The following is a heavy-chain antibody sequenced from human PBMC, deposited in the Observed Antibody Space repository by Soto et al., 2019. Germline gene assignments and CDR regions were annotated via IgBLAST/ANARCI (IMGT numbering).Heavy chain of an antibody. D-gene: IGHD3-22*01. Sequence: SETLSLTCAVYGGSFSGYYWSWIRQPPGKGLEWIGEINHSGSTNYNPSLKSRVNISVGTSKNQFSLKLSSVTAADTAVYYCAREFRGGYYYDSSGPQYYGMDVWGQGTTVTVSS. CDR3: AREFRGGYYYDSSGPQYYGMDV. J-gene: IGHJ6*02. CDR1: GGSFSGYY. CDR2: INHSGST. V-gene: IGHV4-34*01.